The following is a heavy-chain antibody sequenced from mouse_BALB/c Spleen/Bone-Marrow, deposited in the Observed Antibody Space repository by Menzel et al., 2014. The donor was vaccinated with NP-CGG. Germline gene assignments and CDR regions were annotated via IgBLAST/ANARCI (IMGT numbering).Heavy chain of an antibody. J-gene: IGHJ4*01. CDR2: IHYSAGT. Sequence: EVKVVESGPDLVKPPQSLSLTCTVTGCSIXSGYSWHWIRQFPGNKLEWMGYIHYSAGTNYNPSLKSRISITRDTSKNQFFLQLNSVTTEDTATYYCARSNGYYAMDYWGQGTSVTVSS. V-gene: IGHV3-1*02. CDR3: ARSNGYYAMDY. CDR1: GCSIXSGYS.